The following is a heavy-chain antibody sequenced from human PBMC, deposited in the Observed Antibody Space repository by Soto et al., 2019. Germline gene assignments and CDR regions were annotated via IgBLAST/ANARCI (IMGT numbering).Heavy chain of an antibody. CDR2: INSDGSST. Sequence: PGGSLRLSCAASGFTFSSYWMHWVRQAPGKGLVWVSRINSDGSSTSYADSVKGRFTISRDNAKNTLYLQMNSLRAEDTAVYYCARAGDPLYYDFWSGYYTYLGGYYYYGMDVWGQGTTVTVSS. J-gene: IGHJ6*02. CDR3: ARAGDPLYYDFWSGYYTYLGGYYYYGMDV. V-gene: IGHV3-74*01. D-gene: IGHD3-3*01. CDR1: GFTFSSYW.